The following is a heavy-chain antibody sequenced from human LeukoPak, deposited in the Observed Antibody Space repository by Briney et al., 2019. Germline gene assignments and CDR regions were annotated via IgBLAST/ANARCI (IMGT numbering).Heavy chain of an antibody. CDR2: MNPNNGNT. CDR3: ARDYIRRGTIFGTREDAFDV. D-gene: IGHD3-3*01. V-gene: IGHV1-8*03. Sequence: SSVKVSCKASGYTFTIYDINWVRQATGQGLEWMGSMNPNNGNTDYAQKFQGRVTITRDTSISTAYMELSSLRSEDTAVYYCARDYIRRGTIFGTREDAFDVWGQGTMVTVSS. J-gene: IGHJ3*01. CDR1: GYTFTIYD.